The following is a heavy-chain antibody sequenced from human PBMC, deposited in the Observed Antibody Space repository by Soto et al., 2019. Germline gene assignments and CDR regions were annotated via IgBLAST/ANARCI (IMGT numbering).Heavy chain of an antibody. CDR1: GFIFDDYA. Sequence: EVQLVESGGGLVQPGRSLRLSWAASGFIFDDYAMHWVRQAPGKGLEWVSGISWNSGSIGYGDSVKGRFSISRDNAKNSLYLQMNSLRAEDTALYYCVKDIRFGYKGEGGWFDPWGQGTLVTVSS. CDR3: VKDIRFGYKGEGGWFDP. V-gene: IGHV3-9*01. D-gene: IGHD3-10*01. J-gene: IGHJ5*02. CDR2: ISWNSGSI.